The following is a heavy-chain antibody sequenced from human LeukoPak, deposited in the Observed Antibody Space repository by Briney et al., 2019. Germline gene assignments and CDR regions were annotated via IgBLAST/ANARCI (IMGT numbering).Heavy chain of an antibody. Sequence: GASVKVSCKASGGTFSSYAISWVRQAPGQGLEWMGGIIPIFGTANYAQKFQGRVTITADESTSTAYMELSSLRSEDTAVYYCAREYCSSTSCPGSYSYYYYMDVWGKGTTVTVSS. CDR3: AREYCSSTSCPGSYSYYYYMDV. CDR1: GGTFSSYA. J-gene: IGHJ6*03. V-gene: IGHV1-69*13. CDR2: IIPIFGTA. D-gene: IGHD2-2*01.